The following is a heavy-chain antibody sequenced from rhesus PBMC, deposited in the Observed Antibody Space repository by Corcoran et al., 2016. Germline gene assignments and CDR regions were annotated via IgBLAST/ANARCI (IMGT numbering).Heavy chain of an antibody. CDR2: ISGSGGST. V-gene: IGHV4-173*01. J-gene: IGHJ5-1*01. CDR1: GGSISSHY. CDR3: ARGYSYSYRFDV. Sequence: QLQLQESGPGLVKPSETLSLTCAVPGGSISSHYCSWIRQPPGKGLEWIGRISGSGGSTDYNPSLKSRVTISTDTSKNQFSLKLSAVTAADTAVYYCARGYSYSYRFDVWGPGVLVTVSS. D-gene: IGHD5-12*01.